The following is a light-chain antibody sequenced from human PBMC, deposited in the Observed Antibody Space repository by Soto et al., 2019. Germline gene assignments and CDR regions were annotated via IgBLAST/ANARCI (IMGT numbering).Light chain of an antibody. CDR1: QSISSY. J-gene: IGKJ3*01. CDR2: AAS. CDR3: QQSYSTPRT. Sequence: DIQMTQSPSSLSASVGDRVTITCRANQSISSYLNWYQQKPGKAPKFLIYAASSLQRGVPSRFSGSGSGTDFTLTISSLQPEDFTTYYCQQSYSTPRTFGPGTIVDIK. V-gene: IGKV1-39*01.